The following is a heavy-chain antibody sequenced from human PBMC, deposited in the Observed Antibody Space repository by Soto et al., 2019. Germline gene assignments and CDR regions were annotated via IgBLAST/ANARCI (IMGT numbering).Heavy chain of an antibody. J-gene: IGHJ4*02. CDR2: ISYDGSNK. CDR3: AKELRVLEWLLYRYDY. CDR1: GFTFSSYG. V-gene: IGHV3-30*18. Sequence: QVQLVESGGGVVQPGRSLRLSCAASGFTFSSYGMHWVRQAPGKGLEWVAVISYDGSNKYYADSVKGRFTISRDNSKNTLYLQMNSLRAEDTAVYYCAKELRVLEWLLYRYDYWGQGTLVTVSS. D-gene: IGHD3-3*01.